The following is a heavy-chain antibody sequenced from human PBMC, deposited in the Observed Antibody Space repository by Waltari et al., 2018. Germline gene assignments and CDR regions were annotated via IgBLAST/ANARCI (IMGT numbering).Heavy chain of an antibody. CDR1: AGTFSRYA. CDR3: ATHRRGLRFDYFDY. D-gene: IGHD5-12*01. Sequence: QVQLVQSGADVKKPGSAVKVSCQACAGTFSRYAISWVRQAPGQGLEWMGGIIPILGIANYAQKFQGRVTITADKSTSTAYMELSSLRSEDTAVYYCATHRRGLRFDYFDYWGQGTLVTVSS. CDR2: IIPILGIA. V-gene: IGHV1-69*10. J-gene: IGHJ4*02.